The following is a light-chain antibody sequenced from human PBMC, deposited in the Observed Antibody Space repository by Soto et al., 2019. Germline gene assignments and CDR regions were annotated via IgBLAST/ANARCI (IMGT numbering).Light chain of an antibody. CDR1: QTISSW. CDR2: KGS. Sequence: EMQMTQSPSTLSGSVGDRVTITCRASQTISSWLAWYQQKPGKAPKLLIYKGSTLKSGVPSRFSGSGSGTDFTLTISSLQPEDFATDYCQQSYSTPPLTFGQGTKVDI. CDR3: QQSYSTPPLT. J-gene: IGKJ1*01. V-gene: IGKV1-5*03.